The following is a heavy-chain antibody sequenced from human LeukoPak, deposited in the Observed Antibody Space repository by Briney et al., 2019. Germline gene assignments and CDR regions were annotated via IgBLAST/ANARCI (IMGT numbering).Heavy chain of an antibody. CDR1: GASISSYY. V-gene: IGHV4-59*01. D-gene: IGHD6-13*01. CDR3: ASGSYPAAGTDHQLDY. J-gene: IGHJ4*02. Sequence: SETLSLTCTVSGASISSYYWSWIRQPPGEGLEWIGYIFYRGSTNYNPSLKSRVTISVDTSKNQFSLKLSSVTAADTAVYYCASGSYPAAGTDHQLDYWGQGILVTVFS. CDR2: IFYRGST.